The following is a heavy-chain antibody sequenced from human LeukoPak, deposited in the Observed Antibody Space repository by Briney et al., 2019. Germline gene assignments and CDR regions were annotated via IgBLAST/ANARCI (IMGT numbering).Heavy chain of an antibody. Sequence: ASVKVSCKASGYTFTSYGISWVRQAPGQGLEWMGWISAYNGNTNYAQKLRGRVTMTTDTSTSTAYMELRSLRSDDTAVYYCAREANDYVWGSPPTASDYWGQGTLVTVSS. J-gene: IGHJ4*02. CDR1: GYTFTSYG. V-gene: IGHV1-18*01. D-gene: IGHD3-16*01. CDR2: ISAYNGNT. CDR3: AREANDYVWGSPPTASDY.